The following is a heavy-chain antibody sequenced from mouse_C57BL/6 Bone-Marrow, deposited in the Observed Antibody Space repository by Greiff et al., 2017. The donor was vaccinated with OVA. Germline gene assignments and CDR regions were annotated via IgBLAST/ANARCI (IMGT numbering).Heavy chain of an antibody. J-gene: IGHJ3*01. Sequence: QVQLQQPGAELVKPGASVKLSCKASGYTFTSYWMQWVKQRPGQGLEWIGEIDPSDSYTNSNQKFKGKATLTVDTSSSTAYMQLSSLTSEDSAVYHCARGYTAYWGQGTLVTVSA. CDR1: GYTFTSYW. D-gene: IGHD1-2*01. CDR3: ARGYTAY. CDR2: IDPSDSYT. V-gene: IGHV1-50*01.